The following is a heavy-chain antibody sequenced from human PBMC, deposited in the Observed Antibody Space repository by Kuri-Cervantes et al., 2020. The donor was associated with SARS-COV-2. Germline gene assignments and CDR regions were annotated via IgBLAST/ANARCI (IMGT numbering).Heavy chain of an antibody. J-gene: IGHJ4*02. Sequence: SQTLSLTCAVSGYSISSGYYWGWIRQPPGKGPEWIGSIYHSGSTYYNPSLKSRVTISVDTSKNQFSLKLSSVTAADTAVYYCARFFDYWGQGTLVTVSS. CDR3: ARFFDY. V-gene: IGHV4-38-2*01. CDR1: GYSISSGYY. CDR2: IYHSGST.